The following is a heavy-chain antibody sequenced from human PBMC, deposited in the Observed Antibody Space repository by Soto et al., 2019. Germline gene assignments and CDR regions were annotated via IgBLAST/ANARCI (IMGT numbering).Heavy chain of an antibody. D-gene: IGHD1-7*01. CDR2: IYSGGST. CDR3: ARSLELLPYHYVMDV. V-gene: IGHV3-53*01. J-gene: IGHJ6*02. CDR1: GFTVSSNY. Sequence: GSLRLSCAASGFTVSSNYMSWVRQAPGKGLEWVSVIYSGGSTYYADSVKGRFTISRDNSKNTLYLQMNSLRAEDTAVYYCARSLELLPYHYVMDVRGQGTTVIVSS.